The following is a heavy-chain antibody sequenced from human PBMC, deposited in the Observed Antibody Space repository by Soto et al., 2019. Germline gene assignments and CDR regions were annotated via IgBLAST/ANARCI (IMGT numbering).Heavy chain of an antibody. V-gene: IGHV4-30-4*01. J-gene: IGHJ4*02. Sequence: QVQLQESGPGLVKPSQTLSLTCTVSGGSISSGDYYWSWIRQPPGKGLEWIGYIYYSGSTYYNPSLKSRVTISVAPSKTQFPLKLSSVPAADTAVYSWARPTSMPPGGGADYWGQGTLVTVSS. CDR3: ARPTSMPPGGGADY. CDR2: IYYSGST. D-gene: IGHD2-2*01. CDR1: GGSISSGDYY.